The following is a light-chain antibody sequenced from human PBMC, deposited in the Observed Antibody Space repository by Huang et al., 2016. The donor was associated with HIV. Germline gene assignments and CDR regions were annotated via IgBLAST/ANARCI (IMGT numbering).Light chain of an antibody. J-gene: IGKJ1*01. Sequence: AIQITQSPSSLSASTGDRVTVSCRASQDVRYYLAWYQQKPGGAPRLLIYSTSTLKSGVPSRFSGNGSATDFSLTITCLQSDDFATYYCQQYHTFPWTFGQGTKVEI. V-gene: IGKV1-8*01. CDR3: QQYHTFPWT. CDR1: QDVRYY. CDR2: STS.